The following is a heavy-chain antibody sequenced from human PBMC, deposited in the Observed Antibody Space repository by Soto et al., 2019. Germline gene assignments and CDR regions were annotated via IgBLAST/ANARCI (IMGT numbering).Heavy chain of an antibody. D-gene: IGHD2-8*01. V-gene: IGHV1-18*01. Sequence: QGHLVQSGGEVKKPGASVKVSCKASGYTFTRYGISWVRQAPGQGLEWMGWISGYNGDTNYAQNVQGRVSMTIDTSTNTAYMELRSLTSDDTAVYYCAKNGQPPYYYYGLDVWGQGTTVTVSS. CDR1: GYTFTRYG. J-gene: IGHJ6*02. CDR2: ISGYNGDT. CDR3: AKNGQPPYYYYGLDV.